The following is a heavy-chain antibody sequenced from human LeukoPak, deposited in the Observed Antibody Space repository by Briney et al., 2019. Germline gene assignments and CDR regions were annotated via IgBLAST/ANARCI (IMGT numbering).Heavy chain of an antibody. D-gene: IGHD5-24*01. CDR1: GFTFSSYS. CDR3: AREFVEMATMTPYYFDY. Sequence: PGGSLRLSCAASGFTFSSYSMNWVRQAPGKGLEWVSSISSSSSYIYYADSVKGRFTISRDNAKNSLNLQMNSLRAEDTAVYYCAREFVEMATMTPYYFDYWGQGTLVTVSS. CDR2: ISSSSSYI. V-gene: IGHV3-21*04. J-gene: IGHJ4*02.